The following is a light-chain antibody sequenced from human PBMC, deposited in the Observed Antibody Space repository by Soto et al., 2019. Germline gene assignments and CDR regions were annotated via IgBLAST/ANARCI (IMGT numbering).Light chain of an antibody. Sequence: DIQMTQSPSTLSASVGDRVTITCRASQSISTWLAWYQQKPGKAPKLLIYKASSLRNGVPSRFSGSGSGTEFNLTIYSLQPDEFASYYCQQYNGYPHTFGQGTKLEIK. CDR1: QSISTW. CDR3: QQYNGYPHT. V-gene: IGKV1-5*03. CDR2: KAS. J-gene: IGKJ2*01.